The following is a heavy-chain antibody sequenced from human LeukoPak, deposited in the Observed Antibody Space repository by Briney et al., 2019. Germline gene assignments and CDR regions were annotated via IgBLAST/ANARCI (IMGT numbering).Heavy chain of an antibody. CDR2: IHPKSGDT. V-gene: IGHV1-2*02. CDR3: SRGSGISYGGIDY. Sequence: VASVKVSCKASGYTFTGYYLHWVRPAPGQGLEWMGWIHPKSGDTHYAQKFLGRVTLTRDTSTTIVYMELKWLTSDDTAVYYCSRGSGISYGGIDYWGQGTLVTVSS. J-gene: IGHJ4*02. D-gene: IGHD5-18*01. CDR1: GYTFTGYY.